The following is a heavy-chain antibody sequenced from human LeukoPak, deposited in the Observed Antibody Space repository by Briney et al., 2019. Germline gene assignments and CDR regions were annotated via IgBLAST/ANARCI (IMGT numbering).Heavy chain of an antibody. J-gene: IGHJ6*03. CDR1: GFTFSNAW. D-gene: IGHD3-22*01. CDR3: TRSIHYYDSSGYGYYYYYYMDV. V-gene: IGHV3-15*01. Sequence: GGSLRLSCAASGFTFSNAWMSWVRQAPGKGLEWVGRIKSKTDGGTTDYAAPVKGRFTISRDDSKNMLYLQMNSLKTEDTAVYYCTRSIHYYDSSGYGYYYYYYMDVWGKGTTVTVSS. CDR2: IKSKTDGGTT.